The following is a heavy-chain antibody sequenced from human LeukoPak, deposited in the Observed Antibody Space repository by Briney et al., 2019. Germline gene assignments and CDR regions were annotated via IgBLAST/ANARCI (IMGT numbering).Heavy chain of an antibody. CDR2: IWYDGSNK. Sequence: QPGGSLRLSCAASGFTFSSYGMHWVRQAPGKGLEWVAVIWYDGSNKYYADSVKGRFTISRDNSKNTLYLQMNSLRAEDTAVYYCARVDEYDRQPDIWGQGTMVTVSS. J-gene: IGHJ3*02. CDR3: ARVDEYDRQPDI. V-gene: IGHV3-33*01. D-gene: IGHD3-22*01. CDR1: GFTFSSYG.